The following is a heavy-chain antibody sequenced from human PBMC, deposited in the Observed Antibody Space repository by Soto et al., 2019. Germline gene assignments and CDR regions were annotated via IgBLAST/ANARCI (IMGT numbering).Heavy chain of an antibody. Sequence: QVPLVESGGGVVQPGRSLRLSCAASGFTFSSYGMHWVRQAPGKGLEWVAVISYDGSNKYYADSVKGRFTISRDNSKNTLYLQMNSLRAEDTAVYYCAKDVLRFREWLAFYGMDVWGQGTTVTVSS. CDR2: ISYDGSNK. CDR3: AKDVLRFREWLAFYGMDV. V-gene: IGHV3-30*18. CDR1: GFTFSSYG. J-gene: IGHJ6*02. D-gene: IGHD3-3*01.